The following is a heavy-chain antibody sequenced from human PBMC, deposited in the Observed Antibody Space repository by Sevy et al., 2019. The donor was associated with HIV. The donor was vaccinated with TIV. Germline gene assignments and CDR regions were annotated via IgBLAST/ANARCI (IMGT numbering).Heavy chain of an antibody. D-gene: IGHD6-13*01. Sequence: SETLSLTCTVSGGSMINYHWSWIRQPPGKGLEWIGFIFDSMTSKYNSSFMSRVSISGDPSKNQFSLRLNSVTAADTAVYYCARDGMSATADYWGHGILVTVSS. V-gene: IGHV4-59*12. CDR3: ARDGMSATADY. CDR1: GGSMINYH. J-gene: IGHJ4*01. CDR2: IFDSMTS.